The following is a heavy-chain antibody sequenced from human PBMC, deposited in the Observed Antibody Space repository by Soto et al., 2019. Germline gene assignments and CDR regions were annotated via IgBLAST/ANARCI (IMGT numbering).Heavy chain of an antibody. CDR1: GFTFSSYA. D-gene: IGHD3-10*01. V-gene: IGHV3-23*01. J-gene: IGHJ4*02. Sequence: GGSLRLSCAASGFTFSSYAMSWVRQAPGKGLEWVSAISGSGGSTYYADSVKGRFTISRDNSKNTLYLQMNSLRAEDTAVYYCAKDGSITMVRGVHHFDYWGQGTLVTVSS. CDR2: ISGSGGST. CDR3: AKDGSITMVRGVHHFDY.